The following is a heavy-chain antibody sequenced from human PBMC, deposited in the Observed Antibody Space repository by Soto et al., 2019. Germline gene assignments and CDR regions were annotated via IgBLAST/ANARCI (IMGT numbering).Heavy chain of an antibody. D-gene: IGHD2-2*01. V-gene: IGHV1-69*12. CDR2: IIPIFGTA. Sequence: QVQLVQSGAEVKKPGSSVKVSCKASGGTFSSYAISWVRQAPGQGLEWMGGIIPIFGTANYAQKFQGRVTITADESTSTAYMELSSLRSDDTAVYYCARDCISTSCFHYYGMDVWGQGTTVTVSS. CDR1: GGTFSSYA. J-gene: IGHJ6*02. CDR3: ARDCISTSCFHYYGMDV.